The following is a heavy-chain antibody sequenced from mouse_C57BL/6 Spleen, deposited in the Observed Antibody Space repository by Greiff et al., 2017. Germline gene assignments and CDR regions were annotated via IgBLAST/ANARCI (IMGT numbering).Heavy chain of an antibody. D-gene: IGHD2-5*01. CDR3: AREDYSNLHFDY. Sequence: EVKLVESEGGLVQPGSSMKLSCTASGFTFSDYYMAWVRQVPEKGLEWVANINYDGSSTYYLDSLKSRFIISRDNAKNILYLQMSSLKSEDTATYYCAREDYSNLHFDYWGQGTTLTVSS. CDR1: GFTFSDYY. CDR2: INYDGSST. V-gene: IGHV5-16*01. J-gene: IGHJ2*01.